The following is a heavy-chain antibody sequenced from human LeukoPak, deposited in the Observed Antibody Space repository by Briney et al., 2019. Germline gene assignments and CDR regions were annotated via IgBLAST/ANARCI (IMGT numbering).Heavy chain of an antibody. V-gene: IGHV1-18*01. J-gene: IGHJ4*02. CDR1: GYTFTSYG. Sequence: ASVKVSCKASGYTFTSYGISWVRQAPGQGLEWMGWISPYNSNTYYAQNLQGRVTMTTDTSTSTTYMELRSLRPDDTAVYYCARDPRGPTGYDSPGRDTFDSWGQGSLVAVSS. CDR3: ARDPRGPTGYDSPGRDTFDS. D-gene: IGHD3-22*01. CDR2: ISPYNSNT.